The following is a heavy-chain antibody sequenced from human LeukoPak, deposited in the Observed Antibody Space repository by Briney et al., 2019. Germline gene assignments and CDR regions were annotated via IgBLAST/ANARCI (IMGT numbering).Heavy chain of an antibody. CDR1: GXTFSNAW. Sequence: PGGSLRLSCAASGXTFSNAWMSWVRQAPGKGLEWVGRIKSKTDGGTTDYAAPVKGRFTISRDDSKNTLYLQMNSLKTEDTAVYYCLYGDYDYYYYGMDVWGQGTTVTVSS. J-gene: IGHJ6*02. D-gene: IGHD4-17*01. V-gene: IGHV3-15*01. CDR3: LYGDYDYYYYGMDV. CDR2: IKSKTDGGTT.